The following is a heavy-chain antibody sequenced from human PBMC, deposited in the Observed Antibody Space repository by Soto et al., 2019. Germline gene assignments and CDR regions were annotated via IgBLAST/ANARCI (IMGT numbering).Heavy chain of an antibody. CDR1: GFTVSSNY. CDR2: IYSGGST. J-gene: IGHJ6*03. CDR3: ARDLGPLELPNEYYYYYYYMDV. V-gene: IGHV3-53*04. D-gene: IGHD1-7*01. Sequence: GGSLRLSCAASGFTVSSNYMSWVRQAPGKGLEWVSVIYSGGSTYYADSVKGRFTISRHNSKNTLYLHMNSLRAEDTAVYYCARDLGPLELPNEYYYYYYYMDVWGKGTTVTVSS.